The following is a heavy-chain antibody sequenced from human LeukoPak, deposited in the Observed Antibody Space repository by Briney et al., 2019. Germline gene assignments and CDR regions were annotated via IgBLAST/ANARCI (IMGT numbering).Heavy chain of an antibody. CDR2: TGLSSSYI. Sequence: GGSLRLSCAASGFSLSIYDMVWVRQAPGKGLEWIASTGLSSSYIGYADSVKGRFTISRDNGENSVYLQMNSLRAEDMAVYFCARERSYCSGATYSLDLWGQGTLVTVSS. CDR3: ARERSYCSGATYSLDL. J-gene: IGHJ5*02. CDR1: GFSLSIYD. D-gene: IGHD2-15*01. V-gene: IGHV3-21*01.